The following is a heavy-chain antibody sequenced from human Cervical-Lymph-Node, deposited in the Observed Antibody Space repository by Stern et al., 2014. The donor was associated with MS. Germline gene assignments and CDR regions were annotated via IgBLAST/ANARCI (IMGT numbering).Heavy chain of an antibody. CDR3: ATTPRITMSRGVGNYFDY. CDR2: INPKRGDT. J-gene: IGHJ4*02. CDR1: GYSFTDYY. V-gene: IGHV1-2*06. D-gene: IGHD3-10*02. Sequence: QVQLVQSGAEVKKPGASVKVSCKASGYSFTDYYMHWVRQAPGQGLEWMGRINPKRGDTNYAQKFQGRVTMTRDTSTSTAYMELSRLRSDDTAVYYCATTPRITMSRGVGNYFDYWGQGTLVTVSS.